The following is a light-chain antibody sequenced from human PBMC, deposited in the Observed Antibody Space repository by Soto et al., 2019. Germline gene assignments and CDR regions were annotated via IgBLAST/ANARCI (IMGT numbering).Light chain of an antibody. CDR1: SSNIGKNY. J-gene: IGLJ2*01. Sequence: QSVLTQPPSVSAAPGQKVTISCSGSSSNIGKNYVSWYQQLSGTAPKLLIYDNHKRPSGIPDRFSGSKSGTSATLGITGLQTGDEADYYCGTWDSSLGALFGGRTKLTVL. CDR2: DNH. V-gene: IGLV1-51*01. CDR3: GTWDSSLGAL.